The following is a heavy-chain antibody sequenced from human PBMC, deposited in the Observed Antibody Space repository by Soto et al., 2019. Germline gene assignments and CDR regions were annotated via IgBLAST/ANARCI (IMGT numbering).Heavy chain of an antibody. J-gene: IGHJ4*02. CDR3: AKDRWAVAGTTPTFDY. CDR1: GFTFSSYG. Sequence: HPGGSLRLSCAASGFTFSSYGMHWVRQAPGKGLEWVAVIWYGGGSKYYADSVKGRFTISRDNYKNTLYLHMDSLRAEDTGIYYCAKDRWAVAGTTPTFDYWGQGTLVTVSS. V-gene: IGHV3-33*06. CDR2: IWYGGGSK. D-gene: IGHD6-19*01.